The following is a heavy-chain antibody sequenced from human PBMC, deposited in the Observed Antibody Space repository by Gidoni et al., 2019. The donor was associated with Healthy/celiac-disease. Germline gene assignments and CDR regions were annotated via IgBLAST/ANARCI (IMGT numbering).Heavy chain of an antibody. CDR1: GFTFSSYW. J-gene: IGHJ6*02. CDR2: IKQDGSEK. V-gene: IGHV3-7*01. CDR3: ARQYCSSTSCYSGYYDYGMDV. Sequence: EVQLVESGGGLVQPGGSLRLSCAASGFTFSSYWMSWGRQAPGKGLEWVANIKQDGSEKYYVDSVKGRFTISRDNAKNSLYLQMNSLRAEDTAVYYCARQYCSSTSCYSGYYDYGMDVWGQGTTVTVSS. D-gene: IGHD2-2*01.